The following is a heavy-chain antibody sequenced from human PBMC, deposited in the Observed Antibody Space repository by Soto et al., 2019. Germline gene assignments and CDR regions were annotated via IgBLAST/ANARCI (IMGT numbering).Heavy chain of an antibody. CDR1: GYTFTSYG. CDR3: ARGHYYDSSGVTDDAFDI. Sequence: ASVKVSCKASGYTFTSYGISWVRQAPGQGLEWMGWISAYNGNTNYAQKLQGRVTMTTDTSTSTAYMELRSLRSDDTAVYYCARGHYYDSSGVTDDAFDIWGKGKMVTVSS. D-gene: IGHD3-22*01. J-gene: IGHJ3*02. CDR2: ISAYNGNT. V-gene: IGHV1-18*01.